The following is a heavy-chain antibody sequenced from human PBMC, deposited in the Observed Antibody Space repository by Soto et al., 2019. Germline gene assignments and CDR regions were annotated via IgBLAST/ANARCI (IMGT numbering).Heavy chain of an antibody. V-gene: IGHV3-30*18. D-gene: IGHD3-10*02. Sequence: PGGSLRLSCAASGFTFSSYGMLWVRQAPGKGLEWVALMSSDGINKYYADSVKGRFTISRDTSKNTLYLQMNSLRPEDTAVYYCAKDIYNNVRDYYYTMDVWGQGTTVTVSS. J-gene: IGHJ6*02. CDR2: MSSDGINK. CDR1: GFTFSSYG. CDR3: AKDIYNNVRDYYYTMDV.